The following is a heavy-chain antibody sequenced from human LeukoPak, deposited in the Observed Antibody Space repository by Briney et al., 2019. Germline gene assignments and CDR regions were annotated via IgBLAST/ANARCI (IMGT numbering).Heavy chain of an antibody. J-gene: IGHJ3*02. D-gene: IGHD3-22*01. CDR1: GYTFTSYY. CDR3: ASRLGTYTYYYDSSGYYLDAFDI. V-gene: IGHV1-46*01. CDR2: INPSGGST. Sequence: GASVKVSCKASGYTFTSYYMHWVRQAPGQGLEWMGIINPSGGSTSYAQKFQGRVTMTRDTSISTAYMELSRLRSDDTAVYYCASRLGTYTYYYDSSGYYLDAFDIWGQGTMVTVSS.